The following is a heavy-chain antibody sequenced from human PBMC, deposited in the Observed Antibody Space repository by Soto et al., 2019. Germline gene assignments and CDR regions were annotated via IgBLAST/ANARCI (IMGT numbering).Heavy chain of an antibody. V-gene: IGHV4-34*01. CDR3: ARGGFVVRGVPYYGMDV. J-gene: IGHJ6*02. CDR1: GGSFSGYY. CDR2: INHSGST. D-gene: IGHD3-10*01. Sequence: PSETLSLTCAVYGGSFSGYYWSWIRQPPGKGLEWIGEINHSGSTNYNPSLKSRVTISVDTSKNQFSLKLSSVTAADTAVYYCARGGFVVRGVPYYGMDVWGQGTTVTVSS.